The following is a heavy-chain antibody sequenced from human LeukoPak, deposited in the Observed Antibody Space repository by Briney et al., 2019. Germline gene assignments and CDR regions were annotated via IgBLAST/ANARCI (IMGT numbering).Heavy chain of an antibody. D-gene: IGHD4-17*01. J-gene: IGHJ2*01. CDR3: ARNKINAVTTGWYFDL. Sequence: GGSLRLSCAASGFTFSSYGMNWVRQAPGKGLEWVSFISIGGSFIYYADSVKGRFTISRDDAKNSLYLQMNSLTAEDTAEYYCARNKINAVTTGWYFDLWGRGTLVSVSS. CDR1: GFTFSSYG. V-gene: IGHV3-21*01. CDR2: ISIGGSFI.